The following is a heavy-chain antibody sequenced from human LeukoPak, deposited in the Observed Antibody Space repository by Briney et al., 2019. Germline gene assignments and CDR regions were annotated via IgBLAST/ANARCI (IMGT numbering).Heavy chain of an antibody. V-gene: IGHV3-21*01. CDR1: GFTFSSYS. CDR2: ISSSSSYI. D-gene: IGHD6-6*01. J-gene: IGHJ4*02. CDR3: ARLYSSSPHFDY. Sequence: GGSLRLSCAASGFTFSSYSMNWVRQAPGKGLEWVSSISSSSSYIYYADSVKGRFTISRDSAKNSLYLQMNSLRAEDTAVYYCARLYSSSPHFDYWGQGTLVTVSS.